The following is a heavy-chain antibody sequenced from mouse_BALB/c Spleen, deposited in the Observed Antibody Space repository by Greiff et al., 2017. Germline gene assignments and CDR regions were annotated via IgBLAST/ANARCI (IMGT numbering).Heavy chain of an antibody. V-gene: IGHV6-6*02. J-gene: IGHJ3*01. CDR3: TGTRTWAYYGNYVFAY. CDR2: IRLKSNNYAT. D-gene: IGHD2-10*01. CDR1: GFTFSNYW. Sequence: EVKLVESGGGLVQPGGSMKLSCVASGFTFSNYWMNWVRQSPEKGLEWVAEIRLKSNNYATHYAESVKGRFTISRDDSKSSVYLQMNNLRAEDTGIYYCTGTRTWAYYGNYVFAYWGQGTLVTVSA.